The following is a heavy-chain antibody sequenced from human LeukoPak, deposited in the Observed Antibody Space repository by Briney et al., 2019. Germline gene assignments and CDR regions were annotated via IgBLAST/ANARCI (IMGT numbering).Heavy chain of an antibody. CDR2: ISAYNGNT. Sequence: ASVTVSCKASGYTFTIYGISWVRQAPGQGLEWMGWISAYNGNTNYAQKLQGRVTMTTDTSTSTAYMELRSLRSDDTAVYYCARGPAGGKYFDYWGQGTLVTVSS. V-gene: IGHV1-18*01. J-gene: IGHJ4*02. CDR1: GYTFTIYG. D-gene: IGHD6-19*01. CDR3: ARGPAGGKYFDY.